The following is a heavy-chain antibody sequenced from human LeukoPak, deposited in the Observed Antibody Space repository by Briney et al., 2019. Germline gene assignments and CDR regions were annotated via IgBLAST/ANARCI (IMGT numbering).Heavy chain of an antibody. D-gene: IGHD5-12*01. CDR3: ARGGLRFICSDH. CDR1: GYTFTSYD. CDR2: MNPNSGNT. J-gene: IGHJ4*02. V-gene: IGHV1-8*01. Sequence: ASVKVSCKASGYTFTSYDINWVRQAPGQGLEWMGWMNPNSGNTGYAQKFQGRVTMTRNTSISTAYMELSSLRSEDTAVYYCARGGLRFICSDHWGQGTLATVSS.